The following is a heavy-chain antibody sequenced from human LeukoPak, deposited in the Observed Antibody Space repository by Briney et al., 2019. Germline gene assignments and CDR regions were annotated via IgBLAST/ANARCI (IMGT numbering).Heavy chain of an antibody. CDR2: INHSGST. D-gene: IGHD3-10*01. CDR1: GGSFSGYY. Sequence: SETLSLTCAVYGGSFSGYYWSWIRQPPGKGLEWIGEINHSGSTNYNPSLKSRVTISVDTSKNQFSLKLSSVTAADTAVYYCARRSMARGVIITVFDYWGQGTLVTVSS. CDR3: ARRSMARGVIITVFDY. V-gene: IGHV4-34*01. J-gene: IGHJ4*02.